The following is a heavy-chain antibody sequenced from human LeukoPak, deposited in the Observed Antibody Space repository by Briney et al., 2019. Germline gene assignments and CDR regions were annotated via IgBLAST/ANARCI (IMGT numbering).Heavy chain of an antibody. CDR2: IYYTGST. J-gene: IGHJ4*02. V-gene: IGHV4-59*12. D-gene: IGHD4-17*01. Sequence: SETLSLTCTVSGGSIRPFFWNWIRQPPGKGLEWIGSIYYTGSTYYNPSLKSRVTISVDTSKNQFSLKLNSVTAADTAVYYCARYDYGAATFDSWGQGTLVTVSS. CDR3: ARYDYGAATFDS. CDR1: GGSIRPFF.